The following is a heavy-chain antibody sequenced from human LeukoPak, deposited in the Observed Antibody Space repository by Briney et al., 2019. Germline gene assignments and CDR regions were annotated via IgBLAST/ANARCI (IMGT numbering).Heavy chain of an antibody. Sequence: ASVKVSCKASGYTFTSFYMHWVRQAPGQGLEWMGIINPSGGSTSYAQKFQGRVTMTRDTSTNTVYVELSSLISEDTAVCYCARDLDGSGYYPDYWGQGTLVTVSS. J-gene: IGHJ4*02. CDR1: GYTFTSFY. D-gene: IGHD3-22*01. CDR3: ARDLDGSGYYPDY. CDR2: INPSGGST. V-gene: IGHV1-46*01.